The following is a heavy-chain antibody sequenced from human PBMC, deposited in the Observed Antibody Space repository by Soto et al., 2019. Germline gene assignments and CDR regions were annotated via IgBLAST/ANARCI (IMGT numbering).Heavy chain of an antibody. CDR1: GYTFTSYG. Sequence: GASVKLSCKASGYTFTSYGVSWVRQAPGQGLEWMGWISAFNGNTNYAQKLQGRVTMTTDTSTSTAYMELRSLRSDDTAVYYCARDSGTVAAIPFDYWGQGTRVTVSS. D-gene: IGHD2-21*02. CDR2: ISAFNGNT. J-gene: IGHJ4*02. V-gene: IGHV1-18*01. CDR3: ARDSGTVAAIPFDY.